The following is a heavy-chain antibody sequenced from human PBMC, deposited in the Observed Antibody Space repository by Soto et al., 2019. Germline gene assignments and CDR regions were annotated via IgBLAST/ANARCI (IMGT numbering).Heavy chain of an antibody. CDR2: IIPILGIA. Sequence: ASVKVSCKASGGTFSSYTISWVRQAPGQGLEWMGRIIPILGIANYAQKFQGRVTITADKSTSTAYMELSSLRSEDTAVYYCARAPRYCSGGSCSEFPFDYWGQGTLVTVSS. CDR1: GGTFSSYT. V-gene: IGHV1-69*02. J-gene: IGHJ4*02. CDR3: ARAPRYCSGGSCSEFPFDY. D-gene: IGHD2-15*01.